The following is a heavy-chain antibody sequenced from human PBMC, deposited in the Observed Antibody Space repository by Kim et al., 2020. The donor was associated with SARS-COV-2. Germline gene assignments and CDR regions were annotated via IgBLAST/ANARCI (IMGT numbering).Heavy chain of an antibody. D-gene: IGHD6-13*01. J-gene: IGHJ4*02. CDR1: GFTFSSYW. Sequence: GGSLRLSCAASGFTFSSYWMSWVRQAPGKGLEWVANIKQDGSEKYYVDSVKGRFTISRDNAKNSLYLQMNSLRAEDTAVYYCARLSSSWRGAFDYWGQGTLVTVSS. CDR2: IKQDGSEK. CDR3: ARLSSSWRGAFDY. V-gene: IGHV3-7*01.